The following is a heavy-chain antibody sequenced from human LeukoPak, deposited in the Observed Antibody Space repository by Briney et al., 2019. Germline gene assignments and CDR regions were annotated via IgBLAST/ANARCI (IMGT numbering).Heavy chain of an antibody. Sequence: EGSLRLSCAASGFTFSSYAMSWVRQAPGKGLEWVSAISGSGGSTYYADSVKGRFTISRDNSKNTLYLQMNSLRAEDTAVYYCAKGSSFMVRGVIINYWGQGTLVTVSS. CDR2: ISGSGGST. CDR1: GFTFSSYA. CDR3: AKGSSFMVRGVIINY. D-gene: IGHD3-10*01. V-gene: IGHV3-23*01. J-gene: IGHJ4*02.